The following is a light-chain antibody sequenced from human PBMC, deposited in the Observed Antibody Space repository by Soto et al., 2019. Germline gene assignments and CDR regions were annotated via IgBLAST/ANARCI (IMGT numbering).Light chain of an antibody. V-gene: IGLV1-47*01. J-gene: IGLJ2*01. CDR1: SSNIGSNY. CDR2: RNN. Sequence: QSVLTQPPSASGTPGQRVTISCSGSSSNIGSNYVYWYQQLPGTAPKLLIYRNNQRPSGVPDRFSGSKSGTSASLAISGLRSEDEADYYCAAWADSLSGGRVFGGGTKLTVL. CDR3: AAWADSLSGGRV.